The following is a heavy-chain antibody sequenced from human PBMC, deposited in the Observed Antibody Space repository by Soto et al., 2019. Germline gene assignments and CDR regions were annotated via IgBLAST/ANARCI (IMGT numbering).Heavy chain of an antibody. J-gene: IGHJ4*02. Sequence: XESLKVSSKGSGYSFTSCWNCWVRQMPGNGLEVMGIIYPGDSDTRYSPSVQGQVTISADKSISTAYLKWSSLKASDTGMYYCARHESDYGEYYFDSWGQGTLVTVSA. CDR2: IYPGDSDT. D-gene: IGHD4-17*01. CDR1: GYSFTSCW. CDR3: ARHESDYGEYYFDS. V-gene: IGHV5-51*01.